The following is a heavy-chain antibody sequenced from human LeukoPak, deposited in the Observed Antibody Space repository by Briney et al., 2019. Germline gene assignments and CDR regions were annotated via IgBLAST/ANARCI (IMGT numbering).Heavy chain of an antibody. D-gene: IGHD3-22*01. V-gene: IGHV3-30*02. Sequence: GGSLRLSCAASGFTLSSYGMHWVRQAPGKGLERVAYIRYDGSDKYYADSVKGRFTISRDNSKNTLYLQMSSLRAEDTAVYYCAKISIHDSSPYIDSWGQGTLVTVSS. CDR3: AKISIHDSSPYIDS. CDR2: IRYDGSDK. CDR1: GFTLSSYG. J-gene: IGHJ4*02.